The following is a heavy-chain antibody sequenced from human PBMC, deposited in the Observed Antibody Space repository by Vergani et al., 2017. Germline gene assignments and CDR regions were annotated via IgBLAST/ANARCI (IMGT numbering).Heavy chain of an antibody. J-gene: IGHJ3*02. CDR2: ISWNSGSI. CDR1: GFTFSSYA. V-gene: IGHV3-9*01. CDR3: AKGVRGVMGNDAFDI. Sequence: VQLVESGGGVVQPGRSLRLSCAASGFTFSSYAMHWVRQAPGKGLEWVSGISWNSGSIGYADSVKGRFTISRDNAKNSLYLQMNRLRAEDTALYYCAKGVRGVMGNDAFDIWGQGTMVTVSS. D-gene: IGHD3-10*01.